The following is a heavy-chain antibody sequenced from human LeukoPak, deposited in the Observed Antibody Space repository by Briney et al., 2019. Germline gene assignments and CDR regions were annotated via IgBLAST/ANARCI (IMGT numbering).Heavy chain of an antibody. CDR3: ARSHLVPREGYFDY. CDR2: TYYRSKWYN. J-gene: IGHJ4*02. D-gene: IGHD3-10*01. Sequence: SQTLSLTCAISGDSVSSNSAAWNWIRQSPSRGLEWLGRTYYRSKWYNDYAISLRGRITITPDTPKNQFSLQLNSVTPEDTAVYYCARSHLVPREGYFDYWGQGTLVTVSS. CDR1: GDSVSSNSAA. V-gene: IGHV6-1*01.